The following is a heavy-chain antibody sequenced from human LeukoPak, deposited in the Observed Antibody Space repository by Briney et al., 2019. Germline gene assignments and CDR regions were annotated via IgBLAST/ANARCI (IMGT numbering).Heavy chain of an antibody. CDR1: GDSVSSNSAA. D-gene: IGHD2-2*02. V-gene: IGHV6-1*01. J-gene: IGHJ5*02. Sequence: SQTLSLTCAISGDSVSSNSAAWNWIRQSPSRGLEWLGRTYYRYKWYNDYAVAVKSRITINPDTSKNQFSLQLNSVTPEDTAVYYCAKFSGDIVVVPAAIGGWFDPWGQGTLVTVSS. CDR3: AKFSGDIVVVPAAIGGWFDP. CDR2: TYYRYKWYN.